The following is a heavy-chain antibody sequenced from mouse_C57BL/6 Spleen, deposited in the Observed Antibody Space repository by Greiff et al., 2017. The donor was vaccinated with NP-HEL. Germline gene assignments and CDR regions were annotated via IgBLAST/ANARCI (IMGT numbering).Heavy chain of an antibody. CDR3: ARGGAYYGYYYAMDY. CDR1: GYAFTNYL. J-gene: IGHJ4*01. D-gene: IGHD2-10*01. CDR2: INPGSGGT. Sequence: VQLQQSGAELVRPGTSVKVSCKASGYAFTNYLIEWVKQRPGQGLEWIGVINPGSGGTNYNEKFKGKATLTADKSSSTAYMQLSSLTSEDSAVYFCARGGAYYGYYYAMDYWGQGTSVTVSS. V-gene: IGHV1-54*01.